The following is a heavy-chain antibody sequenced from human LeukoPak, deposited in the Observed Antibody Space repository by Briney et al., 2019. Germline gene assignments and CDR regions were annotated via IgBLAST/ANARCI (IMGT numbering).Heavy chain of an antibody. CDR2: INPNGGGT. J-gene: IGHJ4*02. D-gene: IGHD7-27*01. Sequence: ASVTVSCKASGYTFTGYYIHWVRQAPGQALEWMAWINPNGGGTNYAQKYQGRVAVTRDSSISTAYMELSGLTSDDTAVFYCARGTGAPNYFDYWGQGTLVTVSS. CDR3: ARGTGAPNYFDY. V-gene: IGHV1-2*02. CDR1: GYTFTGYY.